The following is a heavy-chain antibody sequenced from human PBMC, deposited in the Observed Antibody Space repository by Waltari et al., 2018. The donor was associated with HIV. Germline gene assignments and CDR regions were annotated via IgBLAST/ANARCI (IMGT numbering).Heavy chain of an antibody. V-gene: IGHV5-51*01. CDR1: GTNFIGYW. D-gene: IGHD3-22*01. CDR3: ARLGHSDQHSSGYYLFHY. J-gene: IGHJ1*01. CDR2: VRLDYSMT. Sequence: EVQLVQSGAEVKKPGESLKISCKGSGTNFIGYWIAWVRQMPGTGLEWMGNVRLDYSMTKYRPAFQGQVTISADKSIGTAYLQWSSLKASDTARYYCARLGHSDQHSSGYYLFHYWGQGTLVTVSA.